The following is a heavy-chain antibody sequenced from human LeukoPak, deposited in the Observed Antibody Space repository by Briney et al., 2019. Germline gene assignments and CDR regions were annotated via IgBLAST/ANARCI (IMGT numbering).Heavy chain of an antibody. CDR3: ARDRRGSGSYYKGKFDY. CDR2: IYSGGST. J-gene: IGHJ4*02. V-gene: IGHV3-53*01. CDR1: GFTVSSNY. Sequence: GGSLRLSCAASGFTVSSNYMSWVRQAPGKGLEWVSVIYSGGSTYYADSVKGRFTISRDNSKNTLYLQMNSLRAEDTAVYYCARDRRGSGSYYKGKFDYWGQGTLVTVSS. D-gene: IGHD3-10*01.